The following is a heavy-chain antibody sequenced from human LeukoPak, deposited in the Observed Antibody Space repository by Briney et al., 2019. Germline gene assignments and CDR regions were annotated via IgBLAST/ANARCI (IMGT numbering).Heavy chain of an antibody. CDR3: ARVLTTKQLLFDAFDV. J-gene: IGHJ3*01. D-gene: IGHD6-6*01. CDR2: QSSDGSDK. Sequence: GGSLRLSCAASGFTFASYAMHWVRLAPGKGLEWVAVQSSDGSDKFYAASVRGRFTISRDNSKHTLFLQMSSLRAEDTAIYYCARVLTTKQLLFDAFDVWGQGTMVTVSS. CDR1: GFTFASYA. V-gene: IGHV3-30*15.